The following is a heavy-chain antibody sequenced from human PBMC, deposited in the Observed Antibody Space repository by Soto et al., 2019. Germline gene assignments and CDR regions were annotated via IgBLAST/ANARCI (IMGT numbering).Heavy chain of an antibody. Sequence: LRLSCAASGFTFDDYAMHWVRQAPGKGLEWVSGISWNSGSIGYADSVKGRFTISRDNAKNSLYLQMNSLRAEDTALYYRAKDKYSGSRPRGYYYGMDVWGQGTTVTVSS. CDR3: AKDKYSGSRPRGYYYGMDV. D-gene: IGHD5-12*01. CDR2: ISWNSGSI. J-gene: IGHJ6*02. CDR1: GFTFDDYA. V-gene: IGHV3-9*01.